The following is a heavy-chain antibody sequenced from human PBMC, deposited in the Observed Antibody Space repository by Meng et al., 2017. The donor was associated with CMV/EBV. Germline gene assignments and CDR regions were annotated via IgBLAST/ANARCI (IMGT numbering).Heavy chain of an antibody. CDR3: ARGVPLGIIYSFDY. CDR1: GYTFTGYG. CDR2: ISVYNGHT. Sequence: VQLVQSGVEVQKPGASWKVSCKASGYTFTGYGISWVRQAPGQGLEWMGWISVYNGHTNFAQNLQGRVTMTTDTSTSTAYVELRSLRSDDTAIYYCARGVPLGIIYSFDYWGQGTLVTVSS. D-gene: IGHD2-21*01. V-gene: IGHV1-18*01. J-gene: IGHJ4*01.